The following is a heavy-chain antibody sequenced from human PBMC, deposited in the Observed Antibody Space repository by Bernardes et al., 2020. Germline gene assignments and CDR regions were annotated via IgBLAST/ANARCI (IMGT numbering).Heavy chain of an antibody. CDR2: ISAYNGNT. CDR1: GYTFTSYG. D-gene: IGHD1-26*01. J-gene: IGHJ4*02. V-gene: IGHV1-18*01. CDR3: ARTQTHWWELLLAGFDY. Sequence: ASVKVSCKASGYTFTSYGISWVRQAPGQGLEWMGWISAYNGNTNYAQKLQGRVTMTTDTSTSTAYMELRSLRSDDTAVYYCARTQTHWWELLLAGFDYWGQGTLVTVSS.